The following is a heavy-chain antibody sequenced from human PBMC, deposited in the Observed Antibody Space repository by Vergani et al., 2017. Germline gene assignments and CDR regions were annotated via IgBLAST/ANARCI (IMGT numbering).Heavy chain of an antibody. CDR2: IRYDGSNK. J-gene: IGHJ4*02. CDR3: AKDLGYSYGYN. V-gene: IGHV3-30*02. CDR1: GFTFSSYG. Sequence: QAQLVESGGGVVQPGSSLRLSCAASGFTFSSYGMHWVRQAPGKGLEWVAFIRYDGSNKYYADSVKGRFTISRDNSKNTLYLQMNSLRAEDTAVYYCAKDLGYSYGYNWGQGTLVTVSS. D-gene: IGHD5-18*01.